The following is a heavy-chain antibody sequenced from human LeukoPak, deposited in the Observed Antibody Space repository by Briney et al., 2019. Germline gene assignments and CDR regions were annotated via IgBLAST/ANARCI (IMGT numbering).Heavy chain of an antibody. CDR2: IYPGDSDT. CDR1: GYSFTTYW. V-gene: IGHV5-51*01. J-gene: IGHJ5*02. CDR3: ARGSSSWYEVFSSGDNWFDP. D-gene: IGHD6-13*01. Sequence: GESLKISCKGSGYSFTTYWIGWVRQMPGKGLEWMGIIYPGDSDTRYSPSFQGQVTISADKSISTAYLQWSSLKASDTAMYYCARGSSSWYEVFSSGDNWFDPWGQGTLVTVSS.